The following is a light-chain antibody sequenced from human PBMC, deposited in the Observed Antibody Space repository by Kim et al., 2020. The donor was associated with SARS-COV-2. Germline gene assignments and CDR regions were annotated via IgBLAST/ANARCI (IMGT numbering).Light chain of an antibody. CDR2: AAS. J-gene: IGKJ4*01. CDR1: QGINNH. CDR3: QQYSVYPLT. V-gene: IGKV1-16*02. Sequence: ASIGDRVTITCRASQGINNHLAWVQQKPGKAPKSLIYAASTLLSGVPSKFSGSGFGTDFTLTISSLQPEDFATYYCQQYSVYPLTFGGGTKVDIK.